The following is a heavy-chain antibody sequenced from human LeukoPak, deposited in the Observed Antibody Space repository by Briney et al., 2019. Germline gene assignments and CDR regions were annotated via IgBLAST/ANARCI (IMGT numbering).Heavy chain of an antibody. D-gene: IGHD3-22*01. Sequence: GASVKVSCKASGYTFTSYGISWVRQAPGQGLEWMGWISAYNGNTNYAQKLQGRVTMTTDTSTSTAYMELRSLRSDDTAVYYCARDRYHDSSGYYPPGDAFDIWGQGTMVTVSS. CDR1: GYTFTSYG. CDR3: ARDRYHDSSGYYPPGDAFDI. J-gene: IGHJ3*02. V-gene: IGHV1-18*01. CDR2: ISAYNGNT.